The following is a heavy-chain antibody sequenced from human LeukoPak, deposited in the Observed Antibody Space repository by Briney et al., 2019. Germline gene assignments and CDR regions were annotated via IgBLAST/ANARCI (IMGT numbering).Heavy chain of an antibody. CDR1: GYTFTGYY. V-gene: IGHV1-2*02. D-gene: IGHD2-15*01. J-gene: IGHJ5*02. Sequence: AASVKVSCKASGYTFTGYYMHWVRQAPGHGLEWMGWINPNSGGTNYAQKFQGRVTMTRDTSISTAYMELSRLRSDDTAVYYCARSNDGVYCSGGSCYTYNWFDPWGQGTLVTVSS. CDR2: INPNSGGT. CDR3: ARSNDGVYCSGGSCYTYNWFDP.